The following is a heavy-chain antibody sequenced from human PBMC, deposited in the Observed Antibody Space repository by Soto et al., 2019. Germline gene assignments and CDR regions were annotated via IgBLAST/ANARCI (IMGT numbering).Heavy chain of an antibody. J-gene: IGHJ4*01. D-gene: IGHD3-9*01. Sequence: YYSDSVKCRVCISRDNSKNTVYLQMNSLIYEDTAVCYCVKERGPSCDWSHYFGSWGRGTQVTVS. V-gene: IGHV3-64D*06. CDR3: VKERGPSCDWSHYFGS.